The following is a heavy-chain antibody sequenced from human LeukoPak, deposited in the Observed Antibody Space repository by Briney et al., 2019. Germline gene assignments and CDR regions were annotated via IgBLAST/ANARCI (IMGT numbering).Heavy chain of an antibody. CDR1: GFTFSSYA. CDR2: ISGSGGST. Sequence: PGESLRLSCAASGFTFSSYAMSWVRQAPGKGLEWVSAISGSGGSTYYADSVKGRFTISRDNSKNTLYLQMNSLRAEDTAVYYCAKSDELLFTGDYWGQGTLVTVSS. D-gene: IGHD3-10*02. V-gene: IGHV3-23*01. CDR3: AKSDELLFTGDY. J-gene: IGHJ4*02.